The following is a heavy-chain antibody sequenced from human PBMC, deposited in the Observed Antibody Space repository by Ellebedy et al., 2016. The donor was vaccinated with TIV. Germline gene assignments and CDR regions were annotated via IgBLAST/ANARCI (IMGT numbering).Heavy chain of an antibody. J-gene: IGHJ4*02. V-gene: IGHV1-69*05. Sequence: AASVKVSCKASGYKFTNNYMHWVRQAPGQGLEWMGGIIPIFGTANYAQKFQGRVTMTTDTSTSTAYMELRSLRSEDTAVYYCARDFRLRLAGYYYDYWGQGTLVTVSS. D-gene: IGHD3-3*01. CDR1: GYKFTNNY. CDR3: ARDFRLRLAGYYYDY. CDR2: IIPIFGTA.